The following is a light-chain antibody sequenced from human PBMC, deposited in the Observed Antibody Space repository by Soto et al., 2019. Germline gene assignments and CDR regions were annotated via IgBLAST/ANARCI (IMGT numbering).Light chain of an antibody. J-gene: IGKJ4*01. Sequence: EIVLTQSPATLSLSPGERATLSCRASQSVSSYLAWYQQKPVQAPRLLIYYASNSATGIPARFSGSGSGTDFTLTISSLEPEDFAVYYCQQPSDWPLTFGRGTKVEIK. CDR2: YAS. CDR1: QSVSSY. CDR3: QQPSDWPLT. V-gene: IGKV3-11*01.